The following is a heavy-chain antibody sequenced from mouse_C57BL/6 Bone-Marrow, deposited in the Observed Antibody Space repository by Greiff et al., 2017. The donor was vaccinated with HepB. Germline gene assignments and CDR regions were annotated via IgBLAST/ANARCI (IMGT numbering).Heavy chain of an antibody. D-gene: IGHD2-3*01. CDR2: IDPENGDT. J-gene: IGHJ3*01. Sequence: VQLKESGAELVRPGASVKLSCTASGFNIKDDYMHWVKQRPEQGLEWIGWIDPENGDTEYASKFQGKATITADTSSNTAYLQISSLTSEDTAVDYGTLYDPLAYWGQGTLVTVSA. CDR1: GFNIKDDY. V-gene: IGHV14-4*01. CDR3: TLYDPLAY.